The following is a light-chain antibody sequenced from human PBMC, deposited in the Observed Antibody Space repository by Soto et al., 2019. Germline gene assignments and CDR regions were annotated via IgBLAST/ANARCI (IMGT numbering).Light chain of an antibody. J-gene: IGLJ2*01. CDR3: SSYAGSNHLVV. Sequence: QSALTQPPSASGSPGQSVTISCTGTSSDVGGYNYVSWYQQHPGKAPKLMIYEVSKRPSGVPDRFPGSKAGKTASRTVSGLQAEHEAAYYCSSYAGSNHLVVFGGGTKLTVL. CDR1: SSDVGGYNY. CDR2: EVS. V-gene: IGLV2-8*01.